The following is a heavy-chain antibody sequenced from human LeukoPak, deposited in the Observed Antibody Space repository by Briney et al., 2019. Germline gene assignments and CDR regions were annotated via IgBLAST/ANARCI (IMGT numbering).Heavy chain of an antibody. D-gene: IGHD6-13*01. CDR3: ATIFPGITAAGTFDY. CDR2: IIPIFGTA. CDR1: GGTFSSYA. Sequence: SVKVSCKASGGTFSSYAISWVRQAPGQGLEWMGGIIPIFGTANYAQKFQGRVTITADESTSTAYMELSSLRSEDTAVYYCATIFPGITAAGTFDYWGQGTLVTVSS. J-gene: IGHJ4*02. V-gene: IGHV1-69*13.